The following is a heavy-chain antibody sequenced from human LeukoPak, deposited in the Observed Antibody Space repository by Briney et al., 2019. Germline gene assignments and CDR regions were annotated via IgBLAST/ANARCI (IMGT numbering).Heavy chain of an antibody. D-gene: IGHD4-17*01. CDR3: ARAPYGERGGSDY. CDR2: ISTTTSAI. J-gene: IGHJ4*02. V-gene: IGHV3-48*01. CDR1: GFTFSTYN. Sequence: GALRLSCAASGFTFSTYNMNWVRQGPGKGLGWVSYISTTTSAIYYADSVKGRFTVSRDNAKSSLYLQMNSLRADDTAVYYCARAPYGERGGSDYWGQGTLVTVSS.